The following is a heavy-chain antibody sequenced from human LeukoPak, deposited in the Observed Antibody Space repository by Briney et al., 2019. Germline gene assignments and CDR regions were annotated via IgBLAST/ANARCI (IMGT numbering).Heavy chain of an antibody. CDR1: GGSISSYY. CDR3: ARVVYYDSGGYYFFDY. J-gene: IGHJ4*02. D-gene: IGHD3-22*01. V-gene: IGHV4-59*12. CDR2: IYYSGST. Sequence: SETLSLTCIVSGGSISSYYWSWIRQPPGKGLEWIGYIYYSGSTYYNPSLKSRVTVSVDTSKNQFSLKLSSVTAADTAVYYCARVVYYDSGGYYFFDYWGQGTLVTVSS.